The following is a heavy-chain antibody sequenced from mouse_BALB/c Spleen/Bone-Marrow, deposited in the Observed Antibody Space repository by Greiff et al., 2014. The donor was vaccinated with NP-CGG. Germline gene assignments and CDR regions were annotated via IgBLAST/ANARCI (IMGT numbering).Heavy chain of an antibody. V-gene: IGHV1-4*01. D-gene: IGHD2-13*01. J-gene: IGHJ4*01. Sequence: VQLQQSGAELARPGASVKMSCRASGYSFTTYTMHWVRQRPGKGLEWIGYINPSSGYTYYNQQFKDQATLTANKSSSAACLLLRKLTSEHSAVYYSARCDGDYDGMDYWGQGTLVTVSA. CDR3: ARCDGDYDGMDY. CDR1: GYSFTTYT. CDR2: INPSSGYT.